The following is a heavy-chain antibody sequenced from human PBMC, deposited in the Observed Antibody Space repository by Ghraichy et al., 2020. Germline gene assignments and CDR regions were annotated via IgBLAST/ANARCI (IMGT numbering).Heavy chain of an antibody. CDR3: ARFVSSSWFLFDF. D-gene: IGHD6-13*01. CDR1: GFTFSDFY. V-gene: IGHV3-11*01. Sequence: GESLNISCAASGFTFSDFYITWIRQVPGKGLAWVSYISGSGTSTYYADSVKDRFTIARDNAKNSVYLQMNSLRAEDAAIYYCARFVSSSWFLFDFWGQGTLVTVSS. J-gene: IGHJ4*02. CDR2: ISGSGTST.